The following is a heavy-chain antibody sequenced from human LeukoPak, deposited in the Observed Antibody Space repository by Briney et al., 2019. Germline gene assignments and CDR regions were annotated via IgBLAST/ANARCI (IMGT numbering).Heavy chain of an antibody. CDR2: INPNSGGT. CDR3: ARGHYGGNPYYFDY. D-gene: IGHD4/OR15-4a*01. Sequence: ASVKVSCKASGYTFTGYYMHWVRQAPGQGLEWMGWINPNSGGTNYAQKFQGRVTMTRDTSISTAYMELSRLRSDDTAVYYCARGHYGGNPYYFDYWGQGTLVTVSS. V-gene: IGHV1-2*02. J-gene: IGHJ4*02. CDR1: GYTFTGYY.